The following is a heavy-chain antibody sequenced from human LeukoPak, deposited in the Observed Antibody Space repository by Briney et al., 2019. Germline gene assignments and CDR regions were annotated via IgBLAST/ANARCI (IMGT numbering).Heavy chain of an antibody. Sequence: GASVKVSCKASGYTSTNSDINWVRQAPGQGLEWMGWMNTKTGNTGFAQKLQGRVTMSMDTSITTAYMEVTSLRSEDTAVYYCVAMLYWGQGTLVTVSS. V-gene: IGHV1-8*01. D-gene: IGHD3-16*01. J-gene: IGHJ4*02. CDR1: GYTSTNSD. CDR3: VAMLY. CDR2: MNTKTGNT.